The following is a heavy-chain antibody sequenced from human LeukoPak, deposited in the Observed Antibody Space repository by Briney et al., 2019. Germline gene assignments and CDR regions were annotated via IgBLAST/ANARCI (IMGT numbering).Heavy chain of an antibody. D-gene: IGHD3-22*01. CDR1: GYIFTNYY. Sequence: SVKVSCKASGYIFTNYYMHWVRQAPGQGLEWMGRIIPILGIANYAQKFQGRVTITADKSTSTAYMELSSLRSEDTAVYYCASSDYDSSGYTDIESNYFDYWGQGTLVTVSS. CDR2: IIPILGIA. J-gene: IGHJ4*02. V-gene: IGHV1-69*02. CDR3: ASSDYDSSGYTDIESNYFDY.